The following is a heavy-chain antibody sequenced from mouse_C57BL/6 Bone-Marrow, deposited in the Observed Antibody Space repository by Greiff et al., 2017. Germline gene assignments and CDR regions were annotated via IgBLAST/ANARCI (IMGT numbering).Heavy chain of an antibody. Sequence: QVQLQQSGPGLVAPSQSLSITCTVSGFSLTSYGVHWVRQPPGKGLEWLVVIWSDGSTTYNSALKSRLGISKDNSKSQVFLKMNSLQTDDTAMYYLARHGPSRESYAMDYWGQGTSVTVSS. CDR2: IWSDGST. J-gene: IGHJ4*01. CDR3: ARHGPSRESYAMDY. CDR1: GFSLTSYG. D-gene: IGHD1-2*01. V-gene: IGHV2-6-1*01.